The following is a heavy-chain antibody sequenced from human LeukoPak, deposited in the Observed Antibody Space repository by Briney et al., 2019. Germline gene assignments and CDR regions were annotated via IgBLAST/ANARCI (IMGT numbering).Heavy chain of an antibody. D-gene: IGHD4-17*01. Sequence: ASVKVSCKASGGTFSTFAIGWVRQAPGQGLEWLGGIIPIFGTANYAQKFQGRVTITADESASTAYMELSSLRSEDTAVYYCAREKDCGARDWGQGTPVTVSS. CDR3: AREKDCGARD. J-gene: IGHJ4*02. CDR1: GGTFSTFA. CDR2: IIPIFGTA. V-gene: IGHV1-69*13.